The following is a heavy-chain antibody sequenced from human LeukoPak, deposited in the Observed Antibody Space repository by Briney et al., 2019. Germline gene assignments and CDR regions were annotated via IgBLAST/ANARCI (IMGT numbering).Heavy chain of an antibody. CDR3: ARGRVAYEQAAAGY. J-gene: IGHJ4*02. CDR1: GGSISSGGYY. CDR2: IYHSGST. D-gene: IGHD6-13*01. V-gene: IGHV4-30-2*01. Sequence: SETLSLTCAVSGGSISSGGYYWSWIRQPPGKGLEWIGYIYHSGSTYYNPSLKSRVTISVDTSKNQFSLKLRSVTAADTAVYYCARGRVAYEQAAAGYWGQGTLVTVSS.